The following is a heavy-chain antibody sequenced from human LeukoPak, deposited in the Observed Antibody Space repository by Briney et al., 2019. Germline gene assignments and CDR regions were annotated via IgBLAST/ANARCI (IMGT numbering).Heavy chain of an antibody. CDR1: GFTFSSYW. Sequence: GGSLRPSCAASGFTFSSYWMNWARQAPGKGLEWVASINHNGNVNYYVDSVKGRFTISRDNAKNSLYLQMSNLRAEDTAVYYCARDGFGTGSNWGQGTLVTVSS. CDR2: INHNGNVN. D-gene: IGHD3-16*01. V-gene: IGHV3-7*03. CDR3: ARDGFGTGSN. J-gene: IGHJ4*02.